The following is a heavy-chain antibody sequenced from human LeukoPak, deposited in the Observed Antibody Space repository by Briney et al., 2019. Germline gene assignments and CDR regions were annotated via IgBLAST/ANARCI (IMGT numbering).Heavy chain of an antibody. V-gene: IGHV1-2*06. D-gene: IGHD6-19*01. CDR1: GYTFTGYY. CDR3: ARDPSSGSPYGFDP. Sequence: GASVKVSCKASGYTFTGYYMHWVRRAPGQGHEWMGRINPNSGGTNYAQKFQGRVTMTRDTSISTAYMELSRLSSVTAADTAVYYCARDPSSGSPYGFDPWGQGTLVTVSS. J-gene: IGHJ5*02. CDR2: INPNSGGT.